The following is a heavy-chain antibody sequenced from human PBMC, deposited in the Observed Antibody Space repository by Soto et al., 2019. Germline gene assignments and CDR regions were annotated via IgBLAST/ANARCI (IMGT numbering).Heavy chain of an antibody. V-gene: IGHV3-21*01. D-gene: IGHD3-3*01. Sequence: SGGSLRLSCAASGFTFNSHTLHWVRQAPGKGLEWVSFISSSSSYIYYADSVKGRFTTSRDNAKNSLYLQMNSLRAEDTAVYYCARGDDFWSGYYLYWGQGTLVTVSS. CDR1: GFTFNSHT. CDR2: ISSSSSYI. CDR3: ARGDDFWSGYYLY. J-gene: IGHJ4*02.